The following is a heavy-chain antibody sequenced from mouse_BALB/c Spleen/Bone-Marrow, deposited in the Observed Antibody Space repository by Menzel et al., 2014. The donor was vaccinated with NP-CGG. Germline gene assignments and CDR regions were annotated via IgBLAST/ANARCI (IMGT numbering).Heavy chain of an antibody. CDR2: IYPGNSDT. J-gene: IGHJ2*01. Sequence: VQLQQSGTVLARPGAAVKMSCKASGYTFSNYWMHWVKQRPGQGLEWIGTIYPGNSDTTYNQKFKGKANLTAVTSTSTAYMELSSLTNEDSAVYYCTTLARNNFDYWGQGTTLTVSS. CDR1: GYTFSNYW. CDR3: TTLARNNFDY. V-gene: IGHV1-5*01.